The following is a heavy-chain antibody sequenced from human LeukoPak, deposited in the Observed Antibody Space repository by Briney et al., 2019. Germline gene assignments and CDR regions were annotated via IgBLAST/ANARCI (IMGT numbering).Heavy chain of an antibody. CDR1: GFTFGTYW. CDR2: IRQDGSEN. Sequence: GGSLRLSCAASGFTFGTYWMSWVRQAPGKGLEWVATIRQDGSENHYVDSVEGRFTVSRDNAKNSLYLQMNSLRAEDTAVYYCARKPAPADWGQGTLVTVSS. D-gene: IGHD6-25*01. CDR3: ARKPAPAD. J-gene: IGHJ4*02. V-gene: IGHV3-7*01.